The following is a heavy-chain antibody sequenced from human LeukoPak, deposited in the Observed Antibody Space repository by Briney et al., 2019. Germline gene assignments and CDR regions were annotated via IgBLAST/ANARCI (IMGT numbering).Heavy chain of an antibody. D-gene: IGHD3-10*01. V-gene: IGHV4-34*01. J-gene: IGHJ4*02. CDR3: ARGNSGYYGSGSICDY. CDR2: INHSGST. Sequence: SETLSLTCAVYGGSFSGYYWSWIRQPPGKGLEWIGEINHSGSTNYNPSLKSRVTISVDTSKTQFSLKLSSVTAADTAVYYCARGNSGYYGSGSICDYWGQGTLVTVSS. CDR1: GGSFSGYY.